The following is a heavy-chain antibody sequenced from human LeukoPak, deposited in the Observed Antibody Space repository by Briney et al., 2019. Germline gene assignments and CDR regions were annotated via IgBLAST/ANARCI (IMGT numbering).Heavy chain of an antibody. CDR2: LVPIFGTA. CDR3: ARDRRDGYNYFFDY. V-gene: IGHV1-69*05. Sequence: SVKVSCKASGGTFSSYAISWVRQAPGQGLEWMGRLVPIFGTANYAQKFQGRVTITTDDSTSTAYMELSSLRSEDTAVYYCARDRRDGYNYFFDYWGQGTLVTVSS. J-gene: IGHJ4*02. CDR1: GGTFSSYA. D-gene: IGHD5-24*01.